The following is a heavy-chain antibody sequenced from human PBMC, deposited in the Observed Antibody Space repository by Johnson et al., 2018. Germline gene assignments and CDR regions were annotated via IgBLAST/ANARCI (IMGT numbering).Heavy chain of an antibody. V-gene: IGHV3-21*04. D-gene: IGHD3-16*01. CDR3: AKMWRFGPGGAFDV. Sequence: VQLVQSGGGLVRPGGSLRLSCAASGFTFRTYGLNWVRQAPGKGLEWVSYISSSSTYIYYADSVKGRFTISRGNSKNSLYLQMNGLKAEDTAVYYCAKMWRFGPGGAFDVWGQGTVVTVSS. J-gene: IGHJ3*01. CDR2: ISSSSTYI. CDR1: GFTFRTYG.